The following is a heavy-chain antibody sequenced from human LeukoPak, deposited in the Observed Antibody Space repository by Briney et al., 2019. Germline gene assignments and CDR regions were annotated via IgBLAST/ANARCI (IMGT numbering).Heavy chain of an antibody. Sequence: GASVKVSCKASGYTFSNYGVSWVRQAPGQGLEWMGWINPNSGGTNYAQKFQGRVTMTRDTSISTAYMELSRLRSDDTAVYYCARGPALEDFDYWGQGTLVTVSS. J-gene: IGHJ4*02. D-gene: IGHD1-1*01. V-gene: IGHV1-2*02. CDR3: ARGPALEDFDY. CDR1: GYTFSNYG. CDR2: INPNSGGT.